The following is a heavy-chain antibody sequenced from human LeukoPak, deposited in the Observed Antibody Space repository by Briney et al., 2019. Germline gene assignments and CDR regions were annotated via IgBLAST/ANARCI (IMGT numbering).Heavy chain of an antibody. D-gene: IGHD2-2*01. V-gene: IGHV3-15*01. Sequence: PGGSLRLSCAASGFSFTDAWMNWVRQAPGKGLEWVGRIKSKTDGGTTDNAPPVKGRFTISRDDSKNTLYLQMSSLRTEDTAVYYCTTVSLVVVAAASNVWGQGTLVTVSS. CDR3: TTVSLVVVAAASNV. CDR2: IKSKTDGGTT. J-gene: IGHJ4*02. CDR1: GFSFTDAW.